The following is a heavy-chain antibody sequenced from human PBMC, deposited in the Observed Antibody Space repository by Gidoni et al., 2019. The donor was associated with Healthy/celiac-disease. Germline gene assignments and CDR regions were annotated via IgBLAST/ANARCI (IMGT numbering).Heavy chain of an antibody. Sequence: QVQLVESGGGVVQPGRSLRLSCAASGFTFSSHGRHWVRQAPGQWLAWVAVISYDGSNKYYADSVKSRFTISRDNSKNTLYLQMTSLRAEDTAVYYCAKDSTTVTTWDYYYGMDVWGQGTTVTVSS. D-gene: IGHD4-17*01. CDR3: AKDSTTVTTWDYYYGMDV. V-gene: IGHV3-30*18. CDR2: ISYDGSNK. J-gene: IGHJ6*02. CDR1: GFTFSSHG.